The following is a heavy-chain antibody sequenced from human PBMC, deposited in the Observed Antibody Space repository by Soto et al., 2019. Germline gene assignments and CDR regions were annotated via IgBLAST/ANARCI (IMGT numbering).Heavy chain of an antibody. CDR2: ISGSGGST. V-gene: IGHV3-23*01. Sequence: GGSLRLSCAASGFTFSSYAMSWVRQAPGKGLEWVSAISGSGGSTYYADSVRGRFTISRDNSKNTLYLQMNSLRDEDTAVYYCAKGAHTNYFYYGMEVWGQGTTVTVSS. CDR1: GFTFSSYA. D-gene: IGHD3-16*01. J-gene: IGHJ6*02. CDR3: AKGAHTNYFYYGMEV.